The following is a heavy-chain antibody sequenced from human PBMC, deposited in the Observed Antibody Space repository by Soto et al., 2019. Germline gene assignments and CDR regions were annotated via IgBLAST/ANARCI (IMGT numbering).Heavy chain of an antibody. CDR2: IIGTGSRT. J-gene: IGHJ6*02. D-gene: IGHD5-18*01. CDR1: GFSFGAYA. V-gene: IGHV3-23*01. CDR3: ARGGRYTYGYGDYSYGMDV. Sequence: EVQVLESGGGLVQPGGSLRLSCAASGFSFGAYAMSWVRQAPGKGLEWVSGIIGTGSRTSYADSVRGRFTISRDNVNNTLSLQMDSLRAEDTAVYYCARGGRYTYGYGDYSYGMDVWGQGTTVTVSS.